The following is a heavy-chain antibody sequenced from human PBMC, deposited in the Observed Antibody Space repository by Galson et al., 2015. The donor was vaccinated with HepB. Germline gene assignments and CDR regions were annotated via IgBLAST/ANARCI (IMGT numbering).Heavy chain of an antibody. CDR1: GYSFITYV. CDR3: ARDLGYSSGYPLDY. V-gene: IGHV1-3*04. Sequence: SVKVSCKASGYSFITYVIHWVRQAPGQKFEWMGWINTGNGNTKYSHKFQGRVTITRDTSASTAYMDLSSLTSEDTAVYYCARDLGYSSGYPLDYWGQGTLVTVSS. CDR2: INTGNGNT. D-gene: IGHD3-22*01. J-gene: IGHJ4*02.